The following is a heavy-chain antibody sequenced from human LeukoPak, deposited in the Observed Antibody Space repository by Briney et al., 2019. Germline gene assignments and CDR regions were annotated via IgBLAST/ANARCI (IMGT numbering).Heavy chain of an antibody. V-gene: IGHV1-69*13. CDR2: IIPIFGTA. J-gene: IGHJ4*02. CDR3: AGTHPPHYYGGNLGFLSY. Sequence: SVKVSCKASGGTFSSYAISWVRQAPGQGLEWMGGIIPIFGTANYAQKFQGRVTITADESTSTAYMELSSLRSEDTAVYYCAGTHPPHYYGGNLGFLSYWGQGTLVTVSS. D-gene: IGHD4-23*01. CDR1: GGTFSSYA.